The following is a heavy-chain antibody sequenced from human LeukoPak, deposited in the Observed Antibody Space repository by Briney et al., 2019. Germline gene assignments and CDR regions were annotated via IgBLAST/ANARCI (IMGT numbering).Heavy chain of an antibody. CDR2: ISWNSGSI. CDR3: AKERDRGVPTLDY. Sequence: PGGSLRLSCAASGFTFDDYAMHWVRQAPGKGLEWVSGISWNSGSIGYADSVKGRFTISRDNAKNSLYLQMNSLRAEDTALYYCAKERDRGVPTLDYWGQGTLVTVSS. J-gene: IGHJ4*02. D-gene: IGHD3-10*01. CDR1: GFTFDDYA. V-gene: IGHV3-9*01.